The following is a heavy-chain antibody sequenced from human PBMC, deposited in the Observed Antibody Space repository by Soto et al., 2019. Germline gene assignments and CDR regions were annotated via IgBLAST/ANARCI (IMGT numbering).Heavy chain of an antibody. V-gene: IGHV3-33*06. D-gene: IGHD6-13*01. CDR1: GFTFSSYG. J-gene: IGHJ4*02. CDR3: AKEHSAAGFVDY. CDR2: IWYDGSNK. Sequence: SLRLSCAASGFTFSSYGMHWVRQAPGKGLEWVAVIWYDGSNKYYAESVKGRFTISRDTSKNTLYLQMNSLRAEDTAVYYCAKEHSAAGFVDYWGQGTLVTVSS.